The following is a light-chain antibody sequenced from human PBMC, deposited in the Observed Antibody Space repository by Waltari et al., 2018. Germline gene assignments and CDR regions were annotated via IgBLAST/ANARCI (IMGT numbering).Light chain of an antibody. CDR2: DVS. CDR1: SGDVGGYKY. Sequence: QSALTQPASVSGSPGQSITISCTGTSGDVGGYKYVSWYKQHPGKAPKLMIYDVSNQPAGVSDCFSGSKSGNTASLTISGLQAEDEADYYCSSYTSSSTLAFGGGTKLTVL. V-gene: IGLV2-14*03. J-gene: IGLJ2*01. CDR3: SSYTSSSTLA.